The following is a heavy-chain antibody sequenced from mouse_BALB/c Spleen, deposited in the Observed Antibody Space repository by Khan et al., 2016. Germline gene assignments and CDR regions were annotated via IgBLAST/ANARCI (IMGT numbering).Heavy chain of an antibody. CDR2: ISYDGSN. CDR3: ATTIYFNYAWFAY. CDR1: GYSITSGYY. Sequence: EVQLQESGPGLVKPSQSLSLTCSVTGYSITSGYYWNWIRQFPGNKLEWMGYISYDGSNNYNPSLKNRISITRDTSKNQFFLKLNSVTTEDAATYYCATTIYFNYAWFAYRSQGTLVAVSA. J-gene: IGHJ3*01. D-gene: IGHD2-4*01. V-gene: IGHV3-6*02.